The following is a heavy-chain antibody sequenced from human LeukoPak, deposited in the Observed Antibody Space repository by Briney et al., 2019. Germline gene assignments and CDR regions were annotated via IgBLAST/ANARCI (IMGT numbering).Heavy chain of an antibody. J-gene: IGHJ4*02. V-gene: IGHV3-23*01. CDR3: AKSHLTFTVTDYSSFDY. D-gene: IGHD4-17*01. Sequence: GGSLRLSCAASGFTFSSYAMSWVRQAPGKGLQWVSGISATGGSTYYADSVRGRFTVSRDRSKSSLYLQMNSLRVEDTAVYYCAKSHLTFTVTDYSSFDYWGQGVLVTVSS. CDR1: GFTFSSYA. CDR2: ISATGGST.